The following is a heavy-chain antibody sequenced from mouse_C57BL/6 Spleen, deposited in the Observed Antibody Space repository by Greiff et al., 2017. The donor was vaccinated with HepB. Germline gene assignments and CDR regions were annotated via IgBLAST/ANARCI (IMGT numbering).Heavy chain of an antibody. CDR3: ARDNGYGISHYFDY. V-gene: IGHV5-4*01. Sequence: EVMLVESGGGLVKPGGSLKLSCAASGFTFSSYAMSWVRQTPEKRLEWVATISDGGSYTSYPDNVQGRFTISRDNAKNNLYLQMSHLKSEDTAMSYGARDNGYGISHYFDYWGQGTTLTVSS. CDR1: GFTFSSYA. J-gene: IGHJ2*01. CDR2: ISDGGSYT. D-gene: IGHD1-1*01.